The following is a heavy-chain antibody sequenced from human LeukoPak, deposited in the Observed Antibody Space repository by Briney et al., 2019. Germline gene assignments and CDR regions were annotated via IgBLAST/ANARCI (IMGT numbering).Heavy chain of an antibody. CDR3: ARESGWSTAQYYYYYMDV. CDR1: GFTFDDYA. Sequence: GGSLRLSCAASGFTFDDYAMHWVRQAPGKGLEWVSLISWDGGSTYYADSVKGRFTISRDNAKNSLYLQMNSLRADDTALYYCARESGWSTAQYYYYYMDVWGKGTTVTVSS. CDR2: ISWDGGST. D-gene: IGHD5/OR15-5a*01. J-gene: IGHJ6*03. V-gene: IGHV3-43D*03.